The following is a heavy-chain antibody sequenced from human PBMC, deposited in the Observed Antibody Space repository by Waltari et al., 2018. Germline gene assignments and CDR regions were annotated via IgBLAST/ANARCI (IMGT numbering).Heavy chain of an antibody. J-gene: IGHJ4*02. CDR3: ARQGAIAVAGYSIDY. CDR2: IDPSDSYT. Sequence: EVQLVQSGAEVKKTGESLRISCKGSGYSFTSYWISWVRQMPGKGLEWMGRIDPSDSYTNYSPSFQGHVTISADKSISTAYLQWSSLKASDTAMYYCARQGAIAVAGYSIDYWGQGTLVTVSS. V-gene: IGHV5-10-1*03. CDR1: GYSFTSYW. D-gene: IGHD6-19*01.